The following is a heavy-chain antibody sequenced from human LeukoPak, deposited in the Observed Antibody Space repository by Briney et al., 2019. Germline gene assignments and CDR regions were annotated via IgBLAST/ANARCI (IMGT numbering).Heavy chain of an antibody. Sequence: ASVKVSCKASGYTFTNYDINWVRQATGQGLEWMGWMNPNSGNTGYAQKFQGRVNMTRNTSISTAYMELSSLRSENTAVYYCARNGQQVRYFQHWGQGTLVTVSS. D-gene: IGHD6-13*01. CDR3: ARNGQQVRYFQH. CDR2: MNPNSGNT. V-gene: IGHV1-8*01. CDR1: GYTFTNYD. J-gene: IGHJ1*01.